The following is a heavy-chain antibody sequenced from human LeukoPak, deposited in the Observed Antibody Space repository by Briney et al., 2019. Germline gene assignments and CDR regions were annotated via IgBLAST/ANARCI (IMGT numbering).Heavy chain of an antibody. CDR1: GFTVSSNH. J-gene: IGHJ4*02. Sequence: PGGSLRLSCVASGFTVSSNHTSWVRQAPGKGLECVSGIYSGGTTYYADAVKGRFIVSRDNSKNTLYLQVNSLRDEDTAVYYCAAGRDYDSSGYYLHWGQGTLVTVSS. D-gene: IGHD3-22*01. CDR3: AAGRDYDSSGYYLH. V-gene: IGHV3-66*01. CDR2: IYSGGTT.